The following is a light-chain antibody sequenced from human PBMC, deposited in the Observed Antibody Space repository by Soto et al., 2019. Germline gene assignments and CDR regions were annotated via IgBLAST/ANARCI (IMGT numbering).Light chain of an antibody. CDR2: EGS. CDR1: SSDVGSYNL. V-gene: IGLV2-23*01. Sequence: QSALTQPASVSGSPGQSITISCTGTSSDVGSYNLVSWYQQHPGKAPKLMIYEGSKRPSGVSNRFSGSKSGNTASLTISGLQAEDEADYYCCSYAGSSTSVVFGGGNKVTV. CDR3: CSYAGSSTSVV. J-gene: IGLJ2*01.